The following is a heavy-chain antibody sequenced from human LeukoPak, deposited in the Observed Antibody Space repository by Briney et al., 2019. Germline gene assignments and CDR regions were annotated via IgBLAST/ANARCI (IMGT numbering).Heavy chain of an antibody. CDR1: GGSISSGGYY. Sequence: SETLSLTCTVSGGSISSGGYYWSWNRQHPGKGLEWIGYIYYSGSTYYNPSLKSRVTISVDTSKNQFSLKLSSVTAADTAVYYCARDIGYCSGGSCEGLDAFDIWGQGTMVTVSS. J-gene: IGHJ3*02. V-gene: IGHV4-31*03. D-gene: IGHD2-15*01. CDR3: ARDIGYCSGGSCEGLDAFDI. CDR2: IYYSGST.